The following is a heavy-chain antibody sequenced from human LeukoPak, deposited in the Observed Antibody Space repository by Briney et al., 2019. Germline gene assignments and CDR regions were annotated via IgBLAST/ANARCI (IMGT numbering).Heavy chain of an antibody. J-gene: IGHJ4*02. V-gene: IGHV4-59*01. CDR3: AREAPPIAAAGFDY. CDR1: GGSISSYY. D-gene: IGHD6-13*01. Sequence: PSETLSLTCTVSGGSISSYYWSWIRQPPGKGLEWIGYIYYSGSTNYNPSLKSRVTISVDTSKNQCSLKLSSVTAADTAVYYCAREAPPIAAAGFDYWGQGTLVTVSS. CDR2: IYYSGST.